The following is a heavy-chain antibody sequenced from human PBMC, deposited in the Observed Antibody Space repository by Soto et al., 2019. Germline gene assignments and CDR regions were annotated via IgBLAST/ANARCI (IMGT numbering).Heavy chain of an antibody. CDR2: IYHSGST. J-gene: IGHJ4*02. D-gene: IGHD2-2*01. CDR3: AAGGGLPGSS. CDR1: GGSISSGGYS. V-gene: IGHV4-30-2*02. Sequence: QLQLQESGSGLVKPSQTLSLTCAVSGGSISSGGYSWSWIRQPPGKGLEWIGYIYHSGSTYYNPSLRGGFTLSETRSKNQFSRRLGLVPAADRAGYYWAAGGGLPGSSGGRGTLATVSS.